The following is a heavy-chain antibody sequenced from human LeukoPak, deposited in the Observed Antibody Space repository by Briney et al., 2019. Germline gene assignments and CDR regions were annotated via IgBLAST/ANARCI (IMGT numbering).Heavy chain of an antibody. CDR3: ARDPSTPYSGSYQYYFDY. Sequence: GGSLRLSCAASGFTFSSYAMHWVRQAPGKGLEWVAVISYDGSNKYYADSVKGRFTISRDNSKNTLYLQMNSLRAEDTAVYYCARDPSTPYSGSYQYYFDYWGQGTLVTVSS. CDR1: GFTFSSYA. D-gene: IGHD1-26*01. J-gene: IGHJ4*02. CDR2: ISYDGSNK. V-gene: IGHV3-30-3*01.